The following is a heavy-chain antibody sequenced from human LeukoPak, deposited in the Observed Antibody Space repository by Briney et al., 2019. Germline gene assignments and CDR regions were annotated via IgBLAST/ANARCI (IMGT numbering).Heavy chain of an antibody. V-gene: IGHV3-7*01. J-gene: IGHJ4*02. CDR3: ARASMGGRDYHLDS. CDR2: IKTDGSQT. CDR1: GFTFSTYW. D-gene: IGHD4/OR15-4a*01. Sequence: GGSLRLSCAASGFTFSTYWMTWVRQAPGKGLEWVANIKTDGSQTYYLDSVKGRFTISRDNAKNFLSLQLGSRRADDTGVYYCARASMGGRDYHLDSWGQGTLVTVSS.